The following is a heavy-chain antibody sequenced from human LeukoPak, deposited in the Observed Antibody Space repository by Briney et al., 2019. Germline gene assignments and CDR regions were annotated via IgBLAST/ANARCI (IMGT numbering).Heavy chain of an antibody. V-gene: IGHV1-69*05. CDR1: GGTFSSYA. J-gene: IGHJ4*02. D-gene: IGHD4-17*01. CDR2: IIPIFGTA. Sequence: ASVKVSCKASGGTFSSYAISWVRQAPGQGLEWMGGIIPIFGTANYAQKFQGRVTITRNTSISTAYMELSSLRSEDTAVYYCAREEDYGDYLDYWGQGTLVTVSS. CDR3: AREEDYGDYLDY.